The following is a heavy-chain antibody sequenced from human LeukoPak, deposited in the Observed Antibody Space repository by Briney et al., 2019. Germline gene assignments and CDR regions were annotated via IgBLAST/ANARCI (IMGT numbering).Heavy chain of an antibody. D-gene: IGHD3-22*01. CDR3: ARGSWSSGYYPFDS. CDR2: IKQVGGEK. Sequence: PGGSLRLSCAASGFTFSSYWMSWVRQAPGKGLEWVANIKQVGGEKYYVDSVKGRVTISRDKAKNSLYLQMSSLRAEDTAVYYCARGSWSSGYYPFDSWGQGTLVTVSS. CDR1: GFTFSSYW. V-gene: IGHV3-7*01. J-gene: IGHJ4*02.